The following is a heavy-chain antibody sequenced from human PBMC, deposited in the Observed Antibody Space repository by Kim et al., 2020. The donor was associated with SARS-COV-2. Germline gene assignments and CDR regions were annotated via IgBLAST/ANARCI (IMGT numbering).Heavy chain of an antibody. D-gene: IGHD3-3*01. CDR3: AKDDSYYDFWSGYYSRQVDC. CDR2: ISGSGVST. J-gene: IGHJ4*02. Sequence: GGSLRLSCAASGFTFSSYAMSWVRQAPGKGLEWVSAISGSGVSTYYADSVKGRFTISRDNSKNTLYLQMNSLRAEATAVIYLAKDDSYYDFWSGYYSRQVDCWGQGILVTVSS. V-gene: IGHV3-23*01. CDR1: GFTFSSYA.